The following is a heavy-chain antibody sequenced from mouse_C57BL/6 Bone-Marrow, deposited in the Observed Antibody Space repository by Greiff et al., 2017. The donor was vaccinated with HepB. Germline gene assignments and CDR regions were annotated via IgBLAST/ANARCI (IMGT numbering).Heavy chain of an antibody. J-gene: IGHJ4*01. Sequence: EVKLQESGGGLVQPGGSMKLSCAASGFTFSDAWMDWVRQSPEKGLEWVAEIRNKANNHATYYAESVKGRFTISRDDSKSSVYLQMNSLRAEDTGIYYCTANWDYYYAMDYWGQGTSVTVSS. V-gene: IGHV6-6*01. CDR1: GFTFSDAW. D-gene: IGHD4-1*01. CDR2: IRNKANNHAT. CDR3: TANWDYYYAMDY.